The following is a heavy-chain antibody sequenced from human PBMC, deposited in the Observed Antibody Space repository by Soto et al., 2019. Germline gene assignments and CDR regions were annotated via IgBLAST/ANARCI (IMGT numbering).Heavy chain of an antibody. Sequence: QITLKESGPALVKPPQTLTLTCTFSGFSLSTSGVGVGWIRQPPGEALEWLALIYWDDDKRYSSSLKSRLTITKDTSKNQVVLTMTNVDPVDTATYYCAHRPALGYCSTSSCYRPYYFDYWGQGTRVTVSP. D-gene: IGHD2-2*02. CDR3: AHRPALGYCSTSSCYRPYYFDY. J-gene: IGHJ4*02. CDR2: IYWDDDK. CDR1: GFSLSTSGVG. V-gene: IGHV2-5*02.